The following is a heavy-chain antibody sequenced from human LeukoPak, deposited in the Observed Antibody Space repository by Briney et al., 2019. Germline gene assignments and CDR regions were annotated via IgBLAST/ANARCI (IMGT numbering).Heavy chain of an antibody. CDR2: INAGNGNT. CDR1: GYTFTSYA. V-gene: IGHV1-3*01. CDR3: ARECSSTSCYVLRAFDI. J-gene: IGHJ3*02. Sequence: GASVKVSCKASGYTFTSYAMHWVRQAPGQRLEWMGWINAGNGNTKYSQKFQGRVTITRDTSASTAYMELRSLRSDDTAVYYCARECSSTSCYVLRAFDIWGQGTMVTVSS. D-gene: IGHD2-2*01.